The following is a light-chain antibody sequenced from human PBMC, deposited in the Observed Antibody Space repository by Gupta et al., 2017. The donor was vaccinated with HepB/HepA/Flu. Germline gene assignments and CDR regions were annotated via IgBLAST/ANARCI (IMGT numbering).Light chain of an antibody. CDR2: FAS. CDR3: MQDRQSPFT. CDR1: QSLLNSNGYSN. V-gene: IGKV2-28*01. Sequence: DIVMTQSPLSLPVTPGEPASISCKSSQSLLNSNGYSNLDWYQKKPGQSPQLLIYFASNRASGVPDRFSGSGSGIAFTLIISRVKAENVGVYYSMQDRQSPFTFGHGTKVEIK. J-gene: IGKJ3*01.